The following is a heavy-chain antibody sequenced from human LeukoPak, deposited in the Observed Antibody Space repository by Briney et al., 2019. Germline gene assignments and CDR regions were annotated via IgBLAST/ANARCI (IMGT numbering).Heavy chain of an antibody. Sequence: SETLSLTCAVYGGSFSGYYWSWIRQPPGKGLEWSGEINHSGSTNYNPSLESRVTISVDTSKNQFSLKLSSVTAADTAVYYCARESPGIFPYWFDPWGQGTLVTVSS. D-gene: IGHD6-13*01. CDR2: INHSGST. CDR3: ARESPGIFPYWFDP. CDR1: GGSFSGYY. V-gene: IGHV4-34*01. J-gene: IGHJ5*02.